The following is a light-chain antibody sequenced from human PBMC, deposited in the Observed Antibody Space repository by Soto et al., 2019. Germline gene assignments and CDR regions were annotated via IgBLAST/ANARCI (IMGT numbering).Light chain of an antibody. J-gene: IGLJ2*01. V-gene: IGLV1-51*02. CDR1: KSTIGNNY. CDR2: EDD. Sequence: QSVLTQPPSVSAAPGQKVTISCFGSKSTIGNNYVSWYQQLPGTAPKLLIYEDDKRPSGIPDRFSGSRSGTSAPLGIAGLQSGDEADYYCGTWESSRSVGAFGGGTKVTVL. CDR3: GTWESSRSVGA.